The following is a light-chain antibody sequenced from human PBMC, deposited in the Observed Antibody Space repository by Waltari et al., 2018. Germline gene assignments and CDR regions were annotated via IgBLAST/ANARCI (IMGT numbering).Light chain of an antibody. CDR2: GAS. CDR3: QQYGSSPQT. CDR1: QSVPSCY. Sequence: EIVLTPSPGTLSLSPGESATLPCRASQSVPSCYLAWYNQKPGQAPRLLIYGASSRATGIPDRFSGSGSGTDFALTISRLEPEDFAVYYCQQYGSSPQTFGQGNKLEI. V-gene: IGKV3-20*01. J-gene: IGKJ2*01.